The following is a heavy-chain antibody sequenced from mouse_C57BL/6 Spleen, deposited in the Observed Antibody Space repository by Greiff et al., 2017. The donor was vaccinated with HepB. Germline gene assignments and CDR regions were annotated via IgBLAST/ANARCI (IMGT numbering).Heavy chain of an antibody. CDR3: ARGGKEGGYYEYWYFDV. J-gene: IGHJ1*03. Sequence: QVQLQQPGAELVKPGASVKMSCKASGYTFTSYWITWVKQRPGQGLEWIGDIYPGSGSTNYNEKFKSKATLTVDTSSSTAYMQLSSLTSEDSAVYYCARGGKEGGYYEYWYFDVWGTGTTVTVSS. CDR2: IYPGSGST. D-gene: IGHD2-3*01. V-gene: IGHV1-55*01. CDR1: GYTFTSYW.